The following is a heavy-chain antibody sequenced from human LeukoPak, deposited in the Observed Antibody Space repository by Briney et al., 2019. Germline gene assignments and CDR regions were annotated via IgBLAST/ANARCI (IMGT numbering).Heavy chain of an antibody. J-gene: IGHJ3*01. Sequence: SVKVSCKASAGMFNTYAISWVRQAPGHGLKWMGRITPLSATPSQSQWIQGRVTITADISTNTVYLDLSSLRSEDTALYFCAGDPPGTPVGFDVWGQGTMVTVSS. CDR3: AGDPPGTPVGFDV. D-gene: IGHD3-10*01. CDR2: ITPLSATP. V-gene: IGHV1-69*06. CDR1: AGMFNTYA.